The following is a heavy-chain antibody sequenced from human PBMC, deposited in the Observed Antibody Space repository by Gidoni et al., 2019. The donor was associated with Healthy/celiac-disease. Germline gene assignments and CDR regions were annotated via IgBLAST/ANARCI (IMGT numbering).Heavy chain of an antibody. CDR3: ARDGLPIAVPTEGNWFDP. D-gene: IGHD6-19*01. CDR1: GYTFTSYA. V-gene: IGHV7-4-1*02. Sequence: QVQLVQSGSELKKPGASVKVSCKASGYTFTSYAMNWVRQAPGQGLEWMGWLNTNTGNPTYAQGFTGRFVFSLDTSVSTAYLQISSLKAEDTAVYYCARDGLPIAVPTEGNWFDPLGPGNPGHRLL. J-gene: IGHJ5*02. CDR2: LNTNTGNP.